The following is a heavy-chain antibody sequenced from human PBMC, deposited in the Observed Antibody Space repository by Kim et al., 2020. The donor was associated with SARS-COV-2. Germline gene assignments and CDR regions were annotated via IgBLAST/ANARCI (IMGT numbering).Heavy chain of an antibody. V-gene: IGHV3-30*18. CDR1: GFNFNNYA. J-gene: IGHJ3*01. D-gene: IGHD3-10*01. CDR2: ISYEGSKK. Sequence: GGSLRLSCTASGFNFNNYAMHWVRQSPGKGLEWVAAISYEGSKKFYAGSLKGRFTVSRDYSKNTLFLQMNSLSAEDTAIYYCAKVRQICWLGEGRGGFDLWGQGTRVTISS. CDR3: AKVRQICWLGEGRGGFDL.